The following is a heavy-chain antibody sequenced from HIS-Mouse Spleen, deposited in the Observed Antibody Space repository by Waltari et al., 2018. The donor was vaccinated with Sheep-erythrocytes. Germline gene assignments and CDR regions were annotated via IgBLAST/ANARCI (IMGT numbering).Heavy chain of an antibody. V-gene: IGHV3-53*01. CDR3: ARGHPDYGDYDAFDI. J-gene: IGHJ3*02. Sequence: EVQLVESGGGLIQLGGSLRLSCAASGFTVSSNYMRWVRQAPGKGLEWVSVIYSGGSTYYADSVKGRFTISRDNSKNTLYLQMKSLRAEDTAVYYCARGHPDYGDYDAFDIWGQGTMVTVSS. CDR2: IYSGGST. CDR1: GFTVSSNY. D-gene: IGHD4-17*01.